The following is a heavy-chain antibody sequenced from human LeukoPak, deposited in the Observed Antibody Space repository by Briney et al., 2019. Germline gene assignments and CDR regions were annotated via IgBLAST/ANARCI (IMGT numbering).Heavy chain of an antibody. CDR1: GFTFSNFW. J-gene: IGHJ4*02. CDR2: IKTEGYDT. Sequence: GGSLRLSCAASGFTFSNFWMGWVRQAPGKGLEWVANIKTEGYDTYYVDSVKGRFTISRDNAKNSLYLQMDSLRAEDTAVYYCTTVRPYYDSSGPYYFDYWGQGTLVTVSS. D-gene: IGHD3-22*01. V-gene: IGHV3-7*01. CDR3: TTVRPYYDSSGPYYFDY.